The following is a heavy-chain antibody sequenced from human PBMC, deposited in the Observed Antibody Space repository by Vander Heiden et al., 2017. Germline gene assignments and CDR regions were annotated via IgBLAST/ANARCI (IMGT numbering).Heavy chain of an antibody. J-gene: IGHJ4*02. CDR1: GFPFSNYA. V-gene: IGHV3-23*01. D-gene: IGHD2-15*01. Sequence: VQLLASGVGLVQPGGSLSLSCAAPGFPFSNYALRLVRQATGKGLEWVSGISGSGGSTNYADSVKGRFTISRDNSKNTLYLQMNSLRGEDTAVYYCAKDRRSGGSCHDYWGQGTLVTVSS. CDR2: ISGSGGST. CDR3: AKDRRSGGSCHDY.